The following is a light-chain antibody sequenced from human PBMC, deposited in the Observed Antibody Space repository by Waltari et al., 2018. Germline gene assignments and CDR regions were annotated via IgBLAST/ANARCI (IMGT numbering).Light chain of an antibody. Sequence: EIVLTQSPATLSLSPGERATLSCRASQSINSYLAWYQQKPDQAPRLLIYDASNRATGVPARFSGSGSGSDFTLTISSLDPEDFAVYYCQQRYNWPLTFGQGTRLEIK. CDR2: DAS. CDR3: QQRYNWPLT. CDR1: QSINSY. J-gene: IGKJ5*01. V-gene: IGKV3-11*01.